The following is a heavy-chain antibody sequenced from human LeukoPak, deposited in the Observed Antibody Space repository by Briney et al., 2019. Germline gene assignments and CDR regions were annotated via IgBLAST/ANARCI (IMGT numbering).Heavy chain of an antibody. J-gene: IGHJ4*02. D-gene: IGHD2-15*01. CDR1: GDSLTKYY. CDR2: INPSDGST. CDR3: APSVRSGRSYYFDY. V-gene: IGHV1-46*01. Sequence: ASVKVSCKASGDSLTKYYIHWVRQAPGQGLEWMGIINPSDGSTTYTQKFQGRVTMTTGTSTSTVNMELSSLRSEDTAVYYCAPSVRSGRSYYFDYWGQGTLVTVSS.